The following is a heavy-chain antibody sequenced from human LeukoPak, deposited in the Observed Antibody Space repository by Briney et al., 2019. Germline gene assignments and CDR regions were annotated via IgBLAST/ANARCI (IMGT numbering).Heavy chain of an antibody. CDR1: GSTFSNYA. V-gene: IGHV1-69*05. D-gene: IGHD5-24*01. CDR2: IVPIFGTA. CDR3: ASSRDGYNSVFDY. Sequence: SVKVSCKASGSTFSNYAFSWVRQAPGQGLEWMGRIVPIFGTANYAQKFQGRVTITTDESTSTAYMGLSSLRSEDTAVYYCASSRDGYNSVFDYWGQGTLVTVSS. J-gene: IGHJ4*02.